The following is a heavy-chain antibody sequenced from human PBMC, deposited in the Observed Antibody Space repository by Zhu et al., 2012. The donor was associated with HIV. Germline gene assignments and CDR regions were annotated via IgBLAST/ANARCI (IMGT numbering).Heavy chain of an antibody. D-gene: IGHD6-13*01. CDR2: IYHSGST. V-gene: IGHV4-38-2*01. Sequence: QVQLQESGPGLVKPSETLSLTCAVSGYSISSGYYWGWIRQPPGKGLEWIGSIYHSGSTYYNPSLKSRVTISVDTSKNQFSLKLSSVTAADTAVYYCARAVTTQLGNPFDYWGQGTLVTVSS. CDR1: GYSISSGYY. CDR3: ARAVTTQLGNPFDY. J-gene: IGHJ4*02.